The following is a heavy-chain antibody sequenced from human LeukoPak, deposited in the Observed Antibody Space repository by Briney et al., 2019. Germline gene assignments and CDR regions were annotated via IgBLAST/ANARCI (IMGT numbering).Heavy chain of an antibody. V-gene: IGHV3-21*01. D-gene: IGHD6-6*01. J-gene: IGHJ4*02. CDR2: ISSVSTYI. CDR1: GFTFSSYS. CDR3: ARGGPVWEQLDRNFDY. Sequence: PGGSLRLSCAASGFTFSSYSMNWVRQAPGKGLEWVSSISSVSTYIYYADSVKGRFTISRDNAKNSLYLQMNSLRAEDTAMYYCARGGPVWEQLDRNFDYWGQGTLVTVSS.